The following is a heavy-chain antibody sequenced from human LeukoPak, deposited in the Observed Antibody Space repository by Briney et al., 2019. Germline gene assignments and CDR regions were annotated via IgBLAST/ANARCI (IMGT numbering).Heavy chain of an antibody. CDR3: ASGRFLEWLPPFDP. CDR1: GGSISSGGYY. Sequence: SETLSLTCTVSGGSISSGGYYWSWIRQPPGKGLEWIGYIYHSGSTYYNPSLKSRVTISVDRSKNQFSLKLSSVTAADTAVYYCASGRFLEWLPPFDPWGQGTLVTVSS. V-gene: IGHV4-30-2*01. J-gene: IGHJ5*02. D-gene: IGHD3-3*01. CDR2: IYHSGST.